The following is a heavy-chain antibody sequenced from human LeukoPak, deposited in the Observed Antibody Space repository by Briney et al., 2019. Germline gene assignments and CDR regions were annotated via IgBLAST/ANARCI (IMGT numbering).Heavy chain of an antibody. CDR2: IRSKAYGGTT. V-gene: IGHV3-49*04. CDR3: TRAYIVATSYLSY. Sequence: GGSLRLSCTASGFTFGDYAMSWVRQAPGKGLEWVGFIRSKAYGGTTEYAASVKGRFTISRDDSKSIAYLQMNSLKTEDTAVYYCTRAYIVATSYLSYWGQGTLVTVSS. J-gene: IGHJ4*02. CDR1: GFTFGDYA. D-gene: IGHD5-12*01.